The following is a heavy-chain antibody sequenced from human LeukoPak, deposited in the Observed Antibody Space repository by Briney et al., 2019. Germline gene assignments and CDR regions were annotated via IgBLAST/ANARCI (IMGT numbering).Heavy chain of an antibody. CDR3: ARQGSGSYRGLIDY. J-gene: IGHJ4*02. CDR1: GGSISSYY. D-gene: IGHD3-10*01. Sequence: PSETLSLTCTVSGGSISSYYWSWIRQPPGKGLEWSGYIYYSGSTNYNPSLKSRVTITVDTSKNQYSLKLSSVTAADTAVYYCARQGSGSYRGLIDYWGQGTLVTVSS. CDR2: IYYSGST. V-gene: IGHV4-59*08.